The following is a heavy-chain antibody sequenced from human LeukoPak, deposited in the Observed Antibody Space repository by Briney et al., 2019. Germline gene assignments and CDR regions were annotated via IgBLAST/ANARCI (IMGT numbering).Heavy chain of an antibody. D-gene: IGHD1-26*01. CDR3: ASSGSYRFDY. Sequence: SQTLSLTCALSGDSFSSNSAVWDWLRQSPSRGLEWLGKTYYRSKWYNEYAVSEKSRIIITPDTSKNQFSLQLNSVTPDDTAVYYCASSGSYRFDYWGQGTLVTVSS. CDR1: GDSFSSNSAV. J-gene: IGHJ4*02. V-gene: IGHV6-1*01. CDR2: TYYRSKWYN.